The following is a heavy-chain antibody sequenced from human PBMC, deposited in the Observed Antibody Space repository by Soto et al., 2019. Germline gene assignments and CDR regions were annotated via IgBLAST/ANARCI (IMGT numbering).Heavy chain of an antibody. V-gene: IGHV1-69*08. CDR2: IIPFASIP. J-gene: IGHJ4*02. CDR1: GDSFSSYI. CDR3: ARDRALNNAALTMAY. D-gene: IGHD3-10*01. Sequence: QVQLVQSGAEVRKPGSSVKVSCKISGDSFSSYIISWVRQAPGQGLEWLGRIIPFASIPNYAQKFQGRLTITADKSTSTAYMALSSLRSDDTAVYFCARDRALNNAALTMAYWGQGTLVTVSS.